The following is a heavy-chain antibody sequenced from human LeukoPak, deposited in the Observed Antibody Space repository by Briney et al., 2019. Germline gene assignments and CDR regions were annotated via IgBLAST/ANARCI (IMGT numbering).Heavy chain of an antibody. V-gene: IGHV3-30*04. CDR2: ISYDGSNK. J-gene: IGHJ5*02. CDR1: GFTFSSYA. D-gene: IGHD5-18*01. CDR3: ATGGYSYGPNWFDP. Sequence: GGSLRLSCAASGFTFSSYAMHWVRQAPGKGLEWVAVISYDGSNKYYADSVKGRFTISRDNSKNTLYLQMNSLRAEDTAVHYCATGGYSYGPNWFDPWGQGTLVTVSS.